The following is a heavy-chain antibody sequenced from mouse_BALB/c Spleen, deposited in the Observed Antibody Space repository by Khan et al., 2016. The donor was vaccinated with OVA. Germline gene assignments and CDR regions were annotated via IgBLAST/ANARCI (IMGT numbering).Heavy chain of an antibody. CDR2: INTYSVES. Sequence: QIQLVQSGPELKKPGETVKLSCKASVYTFTHYGMNWVKQAPGKGLKWMGWINTYSVESTYADDFKGRFVFSLETSAHTAYLQIHHLNNEDMTTNDCARITSYWYFDVWGAGTPVTVSA. CDR3: ARITSYWYFDV. V-gene: IGHV9-1*02. J-gene: IGHJ1*01. CDR1: VYTFTHYG.